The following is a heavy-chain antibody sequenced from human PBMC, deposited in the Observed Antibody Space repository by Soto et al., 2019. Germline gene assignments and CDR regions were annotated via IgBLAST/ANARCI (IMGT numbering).Heavy chain of an antibody. J-gene: IGHJ4*02. V-gene: IGHV4-34*01. CDR1: GGSFSGYY. D-gene: IGHD6-13*01. CDR2: INHSGST. CDR3: ARGSSLDY. Sequence: QVQLQQWGAGLLKPSETLSLTCAVYGGSFSGYYWSWIRQPPGKGLEWIGEINHSGSTNYNPSLKRRVTISVDTSKNQFSLKLSSVTAADTAVYYCARGSSLDYWGQGTLVTVSS.